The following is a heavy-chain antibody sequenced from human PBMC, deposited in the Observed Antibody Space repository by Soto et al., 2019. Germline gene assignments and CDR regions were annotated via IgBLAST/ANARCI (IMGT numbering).Heavy chain of an antibody. D-gene: IGHD5-18*01. CDR3: ARDRLMATAGTARHYFGLDV. CDR1: GGSIRSGGYY. CDR2: IYYSGST. J-gene: IGHJ6*02. V-gene: IGHV4-31*03. Sequence: SETLSLTCTVSGGSIRSGGYYWSWVRQSPRRGLEWIGNIYYSGSTYYNPSLKSRLTISVDTSKNQFSLNLSSVTAADTAVYYCARDRLMATAGTARHYFGLDVWGQGTMVTVSS.